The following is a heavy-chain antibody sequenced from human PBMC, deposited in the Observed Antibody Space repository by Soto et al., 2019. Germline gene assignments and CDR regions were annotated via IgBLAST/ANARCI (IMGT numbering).Heavy chain of an antibody. CDR1: GGSITTGGYY. CDR2: IYDSGTT. D-gene: IGHD4-17*01. J-gene: IGHJ4*02. Sequence: QVQLQESGPGLVQPSQTLSLTCTVSGGSITTGGYYWSWIRQHPGKGLESNGYIYDSGTTDYNPSLKSRLTISLDTSKNQFSLKMRSVTAADTAVYYCARSVHSGDYIDYWGQGTLVTVSS. V-gene: IGHV4-31*03. CDR3: ARSVHSGDYIDY.